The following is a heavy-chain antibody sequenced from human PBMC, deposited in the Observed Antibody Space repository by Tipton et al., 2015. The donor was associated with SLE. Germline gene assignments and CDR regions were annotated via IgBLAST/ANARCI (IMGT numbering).Heavy chain of an antibody. V-gene: IGHV4-59*08. D-gene: IGHD3-22*01. J-gene: IGHJ3*02. CDR2: IYHSGST. Sequence: LRLSCTVSGGSISSYYWSWIRQPPGKGLEWIGSIYHSGSTYYNPSLKSRVTISVDTSKNQFSLKLSSVTAADTAVYYCARPYDSSGDDAFDIWGQGTMVTVSS. CDR1: GGSISSYY. CDR3: ARPYDSSGDDAFDI.